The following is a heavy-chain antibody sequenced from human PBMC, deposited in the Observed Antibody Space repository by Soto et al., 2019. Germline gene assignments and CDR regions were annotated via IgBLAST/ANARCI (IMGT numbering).Heavy chain of an antibody. Sequence: PXGSLRLSCAAAGFTFSSYAMSWVRQAPGKGLEWVSAISGSGGSTYYADSVKGRFTISRDNSKNTLYLQMNSLRAEDTAVYYCAKGVRKFITMIVVVYFDYWGQGTLVTVSS. D-gene: IGHD3-22*01. CDR3: AKGVRKFITMIVVVYFDY. CDR2: ISGSGGST. J-gene: IGHJ4*02. CDR1: GFTFSSYA. V-gene: IGHV3-23*01.